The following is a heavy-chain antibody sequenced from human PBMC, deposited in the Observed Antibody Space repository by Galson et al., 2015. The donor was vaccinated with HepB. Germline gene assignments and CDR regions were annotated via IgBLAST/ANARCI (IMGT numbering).Heavy chain of an antibody. CDR2: IDPSDSYT. D-gene: IGHD3-10*01. CDR3: ARLCYGSGSLAPYNCFDP. V-gene: IGHV5-10-1*01. CDR1: GYTFTSYW. Sequence: QSGAEVKKPGESLRISCKVSGYTFTSYWIGWVRQMPGKGLEWMGRIDPSDSYTNYSPSFQGHVTISADKSISTAYLQWNSLKASDTAMYYCARLCYGSGSLAPYNCFDPWGQGTLVTVSS. J-gene: IGHJ5*02.